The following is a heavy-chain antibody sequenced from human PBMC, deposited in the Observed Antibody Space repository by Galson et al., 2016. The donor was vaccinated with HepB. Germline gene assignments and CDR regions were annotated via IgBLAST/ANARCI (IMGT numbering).Heavy chain of an antibody. CDR2: IKPHSGGT. V-gene: IGHV1-2*02. J-gene: IGHJ6*02. Sequence: SVKVSCKASGYSFTGYFIHWVRQAPGQGLEWMGLIKPHSGGTKYAQKFQGRVTLTRDTSTSTVYMELTSLRSDDTAVYFCAREFNRHTVTTFYYYGMDVWGQGP. CDR3: AREFNRHTVTTFYYYGMDV. CDR1: GYSFTGYF. D-gene: IGHD4-17*01.